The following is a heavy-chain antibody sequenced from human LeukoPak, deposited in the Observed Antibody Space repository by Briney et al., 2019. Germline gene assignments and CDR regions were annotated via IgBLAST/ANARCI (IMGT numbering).Heavy chain of an antibody. J-gene: IGHJ3*02. CDR1: GFTFSSYG. CDR2: IRYDGSNK. V-gene: IGHV3-30*02. D-gene: IGHD3-22*01. CDR3: AKDRYNTMTDAFDI. Sequence: GGSLRLSCAASGFTFSSYGMHWVRQAPGKGLEWVAFIRYDGSNKYYADSVKGRFTISRDNSKNTLYLQMNSLRAEDTAVYYCAKDRYNTMTDAFDIWGQETMVTVSS.